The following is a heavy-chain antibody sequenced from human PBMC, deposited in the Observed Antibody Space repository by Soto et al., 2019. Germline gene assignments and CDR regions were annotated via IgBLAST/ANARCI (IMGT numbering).Heavy chain of an antibody. V-gene: IGHV3-23*01. D-gene: IGHD1-1*01. CDR3: ARDRQPDGIWTFAY. CDR1: GFSMSSYT. Sequence: GGSLRLACSGSGFSMSSYTMGWVRLAPGKGLEWVATIFSGGSGTEYADSVTGRFSLSRDNSKNIMYLQMNSLRVEDTALYYCARDRQPDGIWTFAYWGRGTLVTVSS. CDR2: IFSGGSGT. J-gene: IGHJ4*02.